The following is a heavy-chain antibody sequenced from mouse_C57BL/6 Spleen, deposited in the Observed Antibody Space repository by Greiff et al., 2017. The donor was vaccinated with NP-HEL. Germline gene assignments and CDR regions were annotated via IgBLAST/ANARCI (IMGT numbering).Heavy chain of an antibody. CDR2: IYPRSGNT. Sequence: QVQLQQSGAELARPGASVKLSCKASGYTFTSYGISWVKQRTGQGLEWIGEIYPRSGNTYYNEKFKGKVTLTADKSSSTAYMELRSLTSEDSAVYFCARSYDLYWYFDVWGTGTTVTVSS. J-gene: IGHJ1*03. CDR3: ARSYDLYWYFDV. CDR1: GYTFTSYG. D-gene: IGHD2-12*01. V-gene: IGHV1-81*01.